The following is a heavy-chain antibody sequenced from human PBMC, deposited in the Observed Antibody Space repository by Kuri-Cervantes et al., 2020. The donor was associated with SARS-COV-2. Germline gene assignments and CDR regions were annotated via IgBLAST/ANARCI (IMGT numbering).Heavy chain of an antibody. CDR2: ISSSSSTI. Sequence: GESLKISCAASGFTFSSYWMSWVRQAPGKGLEWVSYISSSSSTIYYADSVKGRFTISRDNAKNSLYLQMNSLRAEDTAVYYCASVGALRPYDAFDIWGQGTMVTVSS. CDR3: ASVGALRPYDAFDI. D-gene: IGHD5-12*01. J-gene: IGHJ3*02. CDR1: GFTFSSYW. V-gene: IGHV3-48*01.